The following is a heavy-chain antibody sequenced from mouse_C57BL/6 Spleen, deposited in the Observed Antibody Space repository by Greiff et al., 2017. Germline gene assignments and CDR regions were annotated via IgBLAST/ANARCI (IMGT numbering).Heavy chain of an antibody. J-gene: IGHJ3*01. CDR3: ARYEVTTKSWFAY. V-gene: IGHV1-54*01. CDR1: GYAFTSYW. Sequence: QVQLQQPGAELVRPGTSVKVSCKASGYAFTSYWIEWVKQRPGQGLEWIGVINPGSGGTNYNEKFKGKATLTADKSSSTAYMQLSSLTSEDSAVYFCARYEVTTKSWFAYWGQGTLVTVSA. D-gene: IGHD2-2*01. CDR2: INPGSGGT.